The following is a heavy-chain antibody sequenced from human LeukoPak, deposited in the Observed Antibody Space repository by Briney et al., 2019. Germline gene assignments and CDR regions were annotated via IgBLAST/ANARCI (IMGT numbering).Heavy chain of an antibody. J-gene: IGHJ4*02. Sequence: ASVKVSCKASGYTFTGYYMRWVRQAPGQGLEWMGWINPNSGGTNYAQKFQGRVTMTRDTSISTAYMELSRLRSDDTAVYYCARALLRYFDWFTKWGQGTLVTVSS. CDR1: GYTFTGYY. D-gene: IGHD3-9*01. CDR2: INPNSGGT. CDR3: ARALLRYFDWFTK. V-gene: IGHV1-2*02.